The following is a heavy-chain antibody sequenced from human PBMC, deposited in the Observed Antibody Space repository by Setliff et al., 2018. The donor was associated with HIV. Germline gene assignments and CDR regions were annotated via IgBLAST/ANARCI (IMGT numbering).Heavy chain of an antibody. CDR3: TRVNDAYGRALDY. J-gene: IGHJ4*02. V-gene: IGHV4-34*01. D-gene: IGHD1-1*01. CDR1: GGSFSGYS. CDR2: INDNGGA. Sequence: SETLSLTCAVSGGSFSGYSWTWLRQPPGKALEWIGHINDNGGANYNPSLKSRVTISVDTSNNQFSLKLSSVTAADTAVYYCTRVNDAYGRALDYWGQGTLVTVSS.